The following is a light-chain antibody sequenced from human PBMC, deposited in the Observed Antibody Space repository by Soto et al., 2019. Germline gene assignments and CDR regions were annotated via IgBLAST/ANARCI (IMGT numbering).Light chain of an antibody. CDR1: QSVSSN. J-gene: IGKJ4*02. V-gene: IGKV3-15*01. CDR3: QQYKNWPPLT. Sequence: EIVMTQSPATLSVSPGETATLSCRASQSVSSNLAWYQQKPGQAPSLIIYGASTRATDIPPRFSGSGSGTEFTLTITSLQSEDFAVYSCQQYKNWPPLTFGGGTKVEIK. CDR2: GAS.